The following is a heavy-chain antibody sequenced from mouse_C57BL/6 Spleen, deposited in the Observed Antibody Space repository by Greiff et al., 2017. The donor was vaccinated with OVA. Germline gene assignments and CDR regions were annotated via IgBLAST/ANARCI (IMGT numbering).Heavy chain of an antibody. J-gene: IGHJ2*01. Sequence: EVQLQQSGPVLVKPGASVKMSCKASGYTFTDYYMNWVKQSHGKSLEWIGVINPYNGGTSYNQKFKGKATLTVDKSSSTAYMELNSLTSEDSAVYYCARSYYGSSPGYWGQGTTLTVSS. CDR1: GYTFTDYY. V-gene: IGHV1-19*01. CDR3: ARSYYGSSPGY. D-gene: IGHD1-1*01. CDR2: INPYNGGT.